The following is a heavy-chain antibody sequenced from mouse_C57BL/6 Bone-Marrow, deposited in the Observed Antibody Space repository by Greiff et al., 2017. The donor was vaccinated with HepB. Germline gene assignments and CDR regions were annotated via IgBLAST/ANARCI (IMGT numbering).Heavy chain of an antibody. Sequence: EVQLQQSGPVLVKPGASVKMSCKASGYTFTDYYMNWVKESHGKSLEWIGVINPYNGGTSYNQKFKGKATLTVDKSSSTAYMELNSLTSEDSAVYYCARGSWGFAYWGQGTLVTVSA. CDR3: ARGSWGFAY. CDR1: GYTFTDYY. V-gene: IGHV1-19*01. J-gene: IGHJ3*01. D-gene: IGHD4-1*01. CDR2: INPYNGGT.